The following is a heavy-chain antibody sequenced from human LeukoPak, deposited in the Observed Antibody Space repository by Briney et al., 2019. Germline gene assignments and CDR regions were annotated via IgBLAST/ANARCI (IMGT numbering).Heavy chain of an antibody. D-gene: IGHD1-26*01. Sequence: GSLRLSCAASGFTFSSYSMNWVRQPPGKGLEWIGEINHSGSTNYNPSLKSRVTISVDTSKNQFSLKLSSVTAADTAVYYCARGQAGWELLYYYYMDVWGKGTTVTVSS. CDR2: INHSGST. CDR1: GFTFSSYS. CDR3: ARGQAGWELLYYYYMDV. V-gene: IGHV4-34*01. J-gene: IGHJ6*03.